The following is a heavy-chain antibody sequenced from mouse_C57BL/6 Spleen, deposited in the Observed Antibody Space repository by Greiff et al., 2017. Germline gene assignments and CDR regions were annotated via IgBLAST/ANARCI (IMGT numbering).Heavy chain of an antibody. D-gene: IGHD2-3*01. CDR1: GYAFSSSW. CDR3: ARGASYDGYWYFDV. CDR2: IYPGDGDT. V-gene: IGHV1-82*01. Sequence: QVQLQQSGPELVKPGASVKISCKASGYAFSSSWMNWVKQRPGKGLEWIGRIYPGDGDTNYNGKFKGKATLTADKSSSTAYMQLSSLTSEDSAVYFCARGASYDGYWYFDVGGTGTTVTVSS. J-gene: IGHJ1*03.